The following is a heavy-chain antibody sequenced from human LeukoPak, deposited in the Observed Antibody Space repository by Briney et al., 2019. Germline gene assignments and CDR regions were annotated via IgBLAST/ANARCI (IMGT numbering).Heavy chain of an antibody. CDR2: ISGSGGST. V-gene: IGHV3-23*01. Sequence: GGSLRLSCADSGFTFSSYAMSWVRQAPGKGLEWVSAISGSGGSTYYAAPVKGRFTISRDDSKNTLYLQMNSLKTEDTAVYYCASTTYNWFDPWGQGTLVTVSS. CDR1: GFTFSSYA. D-gene: IGHD1-1*01. CDR3: ASTTYNWFDP. J-gene: IGHJ5*02.